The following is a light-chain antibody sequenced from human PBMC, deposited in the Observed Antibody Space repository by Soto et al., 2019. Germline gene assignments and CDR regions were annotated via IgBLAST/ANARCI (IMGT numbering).Light chain of an antibody. CDR2: DAS. V-gene: IGKV1-5*01. J-gene: IGKJ1*01. CDR3: QQYNNFWT. Sequence: DIQMTQSPSALSASVGDRVTITCRASQSISSWLAWYQKKPGKAPRLLIYDASYLERGVPSRFSGSGSGTEFTLTISDLQPDDLGTYSCQQYNNFWTVGPGTKVEI. CDR1: QSISSW.